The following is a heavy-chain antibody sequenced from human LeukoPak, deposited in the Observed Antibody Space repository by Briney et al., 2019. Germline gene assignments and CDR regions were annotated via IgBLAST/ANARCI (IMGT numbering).Heavy chain of an antibody. CDR3: ARGREWELLWDWFDP. J-gene: IGHJ5*02. D-gene: IGHD1-26*01. Sequence: SETLSLTCTVPGGSISSYYWSWIRQPPGKGLEWIGYIYYSGSTNYNPSLKSRVTISVDTSKNQFSLKLSSVTAADTAVYYCARGREWELLWDWFDPWGQGTLVTVSS. CDR1: GGSISSYY. CDR2: IYYSGST. V-gene: IGHV4-59*08.